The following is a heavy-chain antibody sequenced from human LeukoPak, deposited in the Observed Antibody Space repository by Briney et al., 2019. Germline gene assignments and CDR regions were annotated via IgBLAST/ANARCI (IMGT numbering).Heavy chain of an antibody. CDR2: TRNKANSYTT. V-gene: IGHV3-72*01. D-gene: IGHD3-22*01. CDR3: ARAYDSSGYYYFFDY. Sequence: PGGSLTLSCAASGFTFSDHYMDWVRQAPGKWLEWVGRTRNKANSYTTEYAASVKGRFTISRDDSKNSLYLQMNSLKTEDTAVYYCARAYDSSGYYYFFDYWGQGTLVTVSS. J-gene: IGHJ4*02. CDR1: GFTFSDHY.